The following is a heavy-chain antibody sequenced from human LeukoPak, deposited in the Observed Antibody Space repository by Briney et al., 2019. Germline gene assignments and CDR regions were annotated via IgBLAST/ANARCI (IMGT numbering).Heavy chain of an antibody. CDR1: GGSLGSGDYY. V-gene: IGHV4-30-4*08. CDR3: ARGLFGYCSSTSCYRWFDP. Sequence: SETLSLTCTVSGGSLGSGDYYWRWLRQPPGTGLEWIGYIYYSGSTYYNPSLKTRITISVNTSKSQFSLKLSSVTAADTAVYYCARGLFGYCSSTSCYRWFDPWGQGTLVTVSS. D-gene: IGHD2-2*03. J-gene: IGHJ5*02. CDR2: IYYSGST.